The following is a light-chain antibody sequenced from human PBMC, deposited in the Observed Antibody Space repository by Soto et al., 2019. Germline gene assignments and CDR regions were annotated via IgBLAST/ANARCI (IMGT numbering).Light chain of an antibody. CDR1: SSDVGGYNY. J-gene: IGLJ1*01. Sequence: QSVLTQPRSVSGSPGQSVTISCTGTSSDVGGYNYVSWYQQHPGKAPKVMIYDVSNRPSGVPDRFSGSKSGNTASLTISGLQDEDEGDYYCCSYAGSHSHYVFGTGTKLTVL. V-gene: IGLV2-11*01. CDR3: CSYAGSHSHYV. CDR2: DVS.